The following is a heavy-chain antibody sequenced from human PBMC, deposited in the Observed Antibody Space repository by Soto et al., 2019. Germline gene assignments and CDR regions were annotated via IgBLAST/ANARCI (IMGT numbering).Heavy chain of an antibody. CDR2: INAGNGNT. CDR1: GYTFTSYA. Sequence: ASVKVSCKASGYTFTSYAMHWVRQAPGQRLEWMGWINAGNGNTKYSQKFQGRVTINRDTSASTAYMELSSLRSEDTAVYYCARERLDSSGWYALRGYNWFDPWGQGTLVTVSS. D-gene: IGHD6-19*01. CDR3: ARERLDSSGWYALRGYNWFDP. V-gene: IGHV1-3*01. J-gene: IGHJ5*02.